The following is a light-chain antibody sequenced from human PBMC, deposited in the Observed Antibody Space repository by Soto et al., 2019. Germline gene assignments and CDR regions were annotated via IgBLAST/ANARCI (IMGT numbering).Light chain of an antibody. Sequence: EIVCTRCASTLTLSPGSRATPSCRTRQSVSSYLAWYQQKPGQAPRLLIYDASNRATGIPARFSGSGSGTGFTLTISSLEPEDFAVYYCQQRSKWPQTFGQGTKVDI. V-gene: IGKV3-11*01. CDR1: QSVSSY. CDR2: DAS. CDR3: QQRSKWPQT. J-gene: IGKJ1*01.